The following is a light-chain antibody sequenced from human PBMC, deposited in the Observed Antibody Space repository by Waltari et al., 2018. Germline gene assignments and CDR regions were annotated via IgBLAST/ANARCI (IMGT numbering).Light chain of an antibody. Sequence: EIVLTQSPDTLSLSPGERATLSCRASQSVSSSSLAWYQQKPGQAPRLLIYATSNRATGIPDRFSGSLSGTDFTLTISRLEPEDFAVYYCQQYGSSPLTFGPGTKVDIK. CDR2: ATS. V-gene: IGKV3-20*01. CDR3: QQYGSSPLT. J-gene: IGKJ3*01. CDR1: QSVSSSS.